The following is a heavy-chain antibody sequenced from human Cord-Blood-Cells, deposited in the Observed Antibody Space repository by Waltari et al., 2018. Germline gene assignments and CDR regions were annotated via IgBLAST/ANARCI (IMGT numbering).Heavy chain of an antibody. J-gene: IGHJ4*02. D-gene: IGHD6-19*01. CDR1: GFTFSDYY. CDR2: ISSSSSYT. Sequence: QVQLVESGGGLVKPGGSLRLSCAASGFTFSDYYMSWIRQAPGKGLEWVSYISSSSSYTNYADSGKGRFTISRDNAKNSLYLQMNSLRAEDTAVYYCARDSRIAVAGKGDWGIDYWGQGTLVTVSS. V-gene: IGHV3-11*05. CDR3: ARDSRIAVAGKGDWGIDY.